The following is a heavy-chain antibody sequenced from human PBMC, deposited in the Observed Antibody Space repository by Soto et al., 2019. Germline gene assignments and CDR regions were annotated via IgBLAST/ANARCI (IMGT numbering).Heavy chain of an antibody. D-gene: IGHD3-16*02. J-gene: IGHJ3*02. CDR2: ISAYNGNT. Sequence: ASVQVSCKASGYTFTTYGISWVRQDPGQGLEWMGWISAYNGNTNYEQKLQGRVTMTTDTSTSTAYMQLRSLRSDDTAVYYCARMLGVWGSYRLDIWGQGTMVTVSS. V-gene: IGHV1-18*04. CDR3: ARMLGVWGSYRLDI. CDR1: GYTFTTYG.